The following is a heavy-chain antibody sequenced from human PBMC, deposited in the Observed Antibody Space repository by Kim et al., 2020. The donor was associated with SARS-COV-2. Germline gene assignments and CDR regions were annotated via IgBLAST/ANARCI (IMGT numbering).Heavy chain of an antibody. Sequence: SETLSLTCTVSGGSISSGGYYWSWIRQHPGKGLEWIGYIYYSGSTYYNPSLKSRVTISVDTSKNQFSLKLSSVTAADTAVYYCASPGGFKGDAFDIWGQGTMVTVSS. CDR1: GGSISSGGYY. CDR3: ASPGGFKGDAFDI. V-gene: IGHV4-31*03. J-gene: IGHJ3*02. D-gene: IGHD3-16*01. CDR2: IYYSGST.